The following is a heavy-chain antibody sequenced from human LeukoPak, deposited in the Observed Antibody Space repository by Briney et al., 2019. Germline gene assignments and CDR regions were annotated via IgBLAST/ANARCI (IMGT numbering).Heavy chain of an antibody. V-gene: IGHV4-34*01. CDR1: GGSFSGYY. CDR3: ARVYSNYDGTYFDY. D-gene: IGHD4-11*01. Sequence: SETLSLTCAVYGGSFSGYYWSWIRQPPGKGLEWIGSIYYSGSTYYNPSLKSRVTISVDTSKNQFSLKLSSVTAADTAVYYCARVYSNYDGTYFDYWGQGTLVTVSS. CDR2: IYYSGST. J-gene: IGHJ4*02.